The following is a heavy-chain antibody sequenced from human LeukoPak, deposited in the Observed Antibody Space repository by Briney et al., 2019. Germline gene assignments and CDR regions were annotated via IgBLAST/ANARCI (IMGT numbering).Heavy chain of an antibody. CDR2: ISGSGGGT. CDR1: GFTFSSYA. CDR3: AKSRARLDSSSWYVSWVN. J-gene: IGHJ4*02. D-gene: IGHD6-13*01. V-gene: IGHV3-23*01. Sequence: GGSLRLSCAASGFTFSSYAMSWVRQAPGKGLEWVSAISGSGGGTYYADSVKGRFTISRDNSKNTLYLQMNSLRAEDTAVYYCAKSRARLDSSSWYVSWVNWGQGTLVTVSS.